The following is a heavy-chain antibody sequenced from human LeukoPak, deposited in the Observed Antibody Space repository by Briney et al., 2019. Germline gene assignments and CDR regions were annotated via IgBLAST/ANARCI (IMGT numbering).Heavy chain of an antibody. V-gene: IGHV3-74*03. J-gene: IGHJ4*02. CDR2: INTNGGCA. CDR1: GFTFSDYG. CDR3: ARDVLR. D-gene: IGHD5/OR15-5a*01. Sequence: GGSLRLSCAASGFTFSDYGMHWVRQAPGKGLVWVSHINTNGGCATYADSVKGRFTISGDNAKNTLYLQRNSLRPEDTADYYCARDVLRRGQGTLVSVSS.